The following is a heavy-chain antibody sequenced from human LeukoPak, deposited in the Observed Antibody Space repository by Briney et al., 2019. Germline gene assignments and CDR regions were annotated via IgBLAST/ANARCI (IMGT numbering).Heavy chain of an antibody. J-gene: IGHJ5*02. V-gene: IGHV3-66*01. Sequence: GGSLRLSCAASGFTVSSNYMSWVRQAPGKGLEWVSVIYSGGSTYYADSVKGRFTISRDNSKNTLYLQMNSLRAEDTAVYYCAREVQIGNWFDPWGQGTLVTVSS. CDR1: GFTVSSNY. CDR2: IYSGGST. D-gene: IGHD1-1*01. CDR3: AREVQIGNWFDP.